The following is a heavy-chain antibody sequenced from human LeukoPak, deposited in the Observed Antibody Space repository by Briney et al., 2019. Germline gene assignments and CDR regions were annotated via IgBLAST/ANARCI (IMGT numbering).Heavy chain of an antibody. V-gene: IGHV3-30*03. D-gene: IGHD4-17*01. CDR3: ARSTTVTTFSKYYFDY. Sequence: GGSLRLSCAASGFTFSSYGMHWVRQAPGKGLEWVAVISYDGSNKYYADSVKGRFTISRDNSKNTLYLQMNSLRAEDTAVYYCARSTTVTTFSKYYFDYWGQGTLVTVSS. CDR2: ISYDGSNK. J-gene: IGHJ4*02. CDR1: GFTFSSYG.